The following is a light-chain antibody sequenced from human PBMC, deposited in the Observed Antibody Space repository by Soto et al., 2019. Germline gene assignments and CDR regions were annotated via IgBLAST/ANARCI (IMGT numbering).Light chain of an antibody. V-gene: IGKV1-17*01. CDR3: LQRSTYPLT. Sequence: DLQMTQFPSSLSASVGDRVTITCRASQGIRNDLGWYQQKPGKAPKRLIYAASSLQSGVPSRFSGRGCGTEFTLAISSLQPEDSATFYCLQRSTYPLTFGQGTKVEIK. CDR2: AAS. CDR1: QGIRND. J-gene: IGKJ1*01.